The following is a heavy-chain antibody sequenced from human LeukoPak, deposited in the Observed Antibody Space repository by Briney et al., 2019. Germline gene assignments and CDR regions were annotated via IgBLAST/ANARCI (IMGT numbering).Heavy chain of an antibody. CDR3: ARERYYGSGSYFVRFDYYYYMDV. CDR2: INPNSGGT. Sequence: ASVKVSCKASGYTFTGYYMHWVRQAPEQGLEWMGWINPNSGGTNYAQKFQGRVTMTRDTSISTAYMELSRLRSDDTAVYYCARERYYGSGSYFVRFDYYYYMDVRGKGTTVTISS. J-gene: IGHJ6*03. D-gene: IGHD3-10*01. CDR1: GYTFTGYY. V-gene: IGHV1-2*02.